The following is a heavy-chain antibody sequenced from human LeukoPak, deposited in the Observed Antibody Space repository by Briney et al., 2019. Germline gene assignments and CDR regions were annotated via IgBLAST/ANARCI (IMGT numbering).Heavy chain of an antibody. V-gene: IGHV4-30-4*01. Sequence: SQTLSLTCTVSGGSISSGDYYWSWIRQPPGKGLEWIGYIYYSGSTYYNPSLKSRVTISVDTSKNQFSLKLSSVTAADTAVYYCARACSYDILTGYYSPSDYGMDVWGQGTTVTVSS. CDR2: IYYSGST. J-gene: IGHJ6*02. CDR1: GGSISSGDYY. D-gene: IGHD3-9*01. CDR3: ARACSYDILTGYYSPSDYGMDV.